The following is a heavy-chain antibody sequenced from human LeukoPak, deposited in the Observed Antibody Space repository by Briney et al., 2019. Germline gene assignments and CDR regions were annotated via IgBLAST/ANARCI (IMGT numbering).Heavy chain of an antibody. J-gene: IGHJ4*02. Sequence: GGSLRLSCAASGFTFSDYYMSWLRQAPGKGLEWVAYICDSGRTVYYADPVKGRFTISRDSAKNSVYLQMNNLRAEDTAVYYCARDRLGDYDHSGYYDKWGQGTLVTVSS. CDR1: GFTFSDYY. D-gene: IGHD3-22*01. V-gene: IGHV3-11*01. CDR2: ICDSGRTV. CDR3: ARDRLGDYDHSGYYDK.